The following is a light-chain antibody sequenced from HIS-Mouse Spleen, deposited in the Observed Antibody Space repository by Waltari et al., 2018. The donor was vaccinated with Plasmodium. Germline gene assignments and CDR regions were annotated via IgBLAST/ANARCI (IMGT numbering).Light chain of an antibody. J-gene: IGKJ3*01. V-gene: IGKV1-8*01. CDR1: QGISSY. CDR3: QQYYSYPFT. Sequence: AIRMTQSPSSFSAPTGDRLPNTCRASQGISSYLAWYQQKPGKAPKLLIYAASTLQSGVPSRFSGSGSGTDFTLTISCLQSEDFATYYCQQYYSYPFTFGPGTKVDIK. CDR2: AAS.